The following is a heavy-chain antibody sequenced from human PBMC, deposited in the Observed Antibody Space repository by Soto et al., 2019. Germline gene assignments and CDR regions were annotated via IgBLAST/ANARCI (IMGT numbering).Heavy chain of an antibody. Sequence: SETLSLTCAVYGVSFSGYYWSWIRQPPGKGLEWIGEINHSGSTNYNPSLKSRVTISVDTSKNQFSLKLSSVTAADTAVYYCARVEAGRYYYGSGRYYYYYGMDVWGQGTTVTVSS. CDR2: INHSGST. V-gene: IGHV4-34*01. CDR1: GVSFSGYY. J-gene: IGHJ6*02. CDR3: ARVEAGRYYYGSGRYYYYYGMDV. D-gene: IGHD3-10*01.